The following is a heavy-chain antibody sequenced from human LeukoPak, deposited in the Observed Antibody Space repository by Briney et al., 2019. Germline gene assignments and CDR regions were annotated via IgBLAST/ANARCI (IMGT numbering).Heavy chain of an antibody. Sequence: SQTLSLSCTVSGGSISSGDYYWSWIRQPPGKGLEWIGSIYYSGSTYYNPSLKSRVTISVDTSKNQFSLKLSSVTAADTAVYYCARGLTIFGVVTKDPLAFDIWGQGTMVTVSS. J-gene: IGHJ3*02. D-gene: IGHD3-3*01. CDR1: GGSISSGDYY. CDR3: ARGLTIFGVVTKDPLAFDI. CDR2: IYYSGST. V-gene: IGHV4-30-4*01.